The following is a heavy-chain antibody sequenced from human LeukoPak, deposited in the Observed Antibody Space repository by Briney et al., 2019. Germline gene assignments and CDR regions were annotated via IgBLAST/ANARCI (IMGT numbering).Heavy chain of an antibody. Sequence: SVKVSCKASGYTFTSYAISWVRQAPGQGLEWMGGIIPIFGTANYAQKFQGRVTITADKSTSTAYMELSSLRSEDTAVYYCASGYSYGYSRGFDYWGQGTLVTVSS. V-gene: IGHV1-69*06. CDR3: ASGYSYGYSRGFDY. CDR2: IIPIFGTA. J-gene: IGHJ4*02. CDR1: GYTFTSYA. D-gene: IGHD5-18*01.